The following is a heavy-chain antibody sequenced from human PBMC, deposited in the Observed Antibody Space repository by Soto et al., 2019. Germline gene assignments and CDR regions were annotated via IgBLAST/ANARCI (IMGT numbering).Heavy chain of an antibody. CDR2: INTYNGNI. CDR1: GYMFASYG. CDR3: ARERGAYKYFDY. J-gene: IGHJ4*02. V-gene: IGHV1-18*01. Sequence: QVQLAQSGAEVKKPGASVKVSCKVSGYMFASYGISWARQAPGQGLEWMGWINTYNGNINYAQKFQGRVTMTTDTSTSTAYLELRGLGSDDTALYYCARERGAYKYFDYWGQGTLVTVSS. D-gene: IGHD1-1*01.